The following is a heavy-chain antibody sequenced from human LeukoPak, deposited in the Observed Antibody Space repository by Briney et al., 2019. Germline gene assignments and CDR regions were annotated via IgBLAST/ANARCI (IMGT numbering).Heavy chain of an antibody. V-gene: IGHV3-48*04. Sequence: GGSLSLSCAASGFTFSSYTMNWVRQPPGKGLEWVSNIGTSSTTIYYADSVKGPFAISRDNAKNSLYLQMNSLRAEDTAVYYCARVRTRGTYYFDYWGQGTWSPSPQ. CDR3: ARVRTRGTYYFDY. J-gene: IGHJ4*02. CDR2: IGTSSTTI. CDR1: GFTFSSYT. D-gene: IGHD1-26*01.